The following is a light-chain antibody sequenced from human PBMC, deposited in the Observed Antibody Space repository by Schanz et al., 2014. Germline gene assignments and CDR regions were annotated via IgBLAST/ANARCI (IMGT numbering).Light chain of an antibody. J-gene: IGLJ1*01. CDR1: SSDVGSYKL. V-gene: IGLV2-8*01. CDR3: AAWDDSLNIFV. CDR2: DVS. Sequence: QSALTQPPSASGSPGQSVTISCTGISSDVGSYKLVSWYQQHPGKAPKLMIYDVSNRPSGVPDRFSGSKSGNTASLTVSGLQSGDEADYYCAAWDDSLNIFVFGSGTKLTVL.